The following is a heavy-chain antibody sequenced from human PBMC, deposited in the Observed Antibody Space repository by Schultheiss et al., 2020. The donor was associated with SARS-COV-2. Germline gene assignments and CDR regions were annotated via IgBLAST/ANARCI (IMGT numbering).Heavy chain of an antibody. CDR2: IYSGGST. D-gene: IGHD2-21*02. V-gene: IGHV3-53*05. CDR1: GFSVRSSH. J-gene: IGHJ4*02. Sequence: GGSLRLSCAVSGFSVRSSHMSWVRQAPGKGLEWVSVIYSGGSTYYADSVKGRFTISRDNSKNTLYLQMNSLRAEDTAVYYCAKRLCGGDCYSVDYWGQGTLVTVSS. CDR3: AKRLCGGDCYSVDY.